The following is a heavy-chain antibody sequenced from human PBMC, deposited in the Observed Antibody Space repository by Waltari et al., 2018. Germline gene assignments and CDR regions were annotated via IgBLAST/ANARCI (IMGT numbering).Heavy chain of an antibody. CDR3: ARDTSPLYYESAGLDALPS. J-gene: IGHJ4*03. D-gene: IGHD3-22*01. CDR1: GYTFTAFY. V-gene: IGHV1-2*02. CDR2: ITPHSGYT. Sequence: QVQLVQSGTEVKKPGASVKVSCEASGYTFTAFYMHWVRQTPGHGLEWMGWITPHSGYTKFAEKFQGRVTMTRDSSCSPAYTDLSSLHSDDTAAYHCARDTSPLYYESAGLDALPSWGQGTLVTASS.